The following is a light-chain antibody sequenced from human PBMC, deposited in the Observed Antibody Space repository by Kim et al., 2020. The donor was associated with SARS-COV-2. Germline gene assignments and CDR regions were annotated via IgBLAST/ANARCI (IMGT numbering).Light chain of an antibody. CDR2: GAS. Sequence: VAPGETVTLSCRASQSGSSVLAWYLHKPGQAPRLLVYGASTRATGIPGRFSGSGSGTEFTLTSSSLQSEDFGVYYCHQFKKGPLTFGGGTKVDIK. J-gene: IGKJ4*01. CDR3: HQFKKGPLT. CDR1: QSGSSV. V-gene: IGKV3-15*01.